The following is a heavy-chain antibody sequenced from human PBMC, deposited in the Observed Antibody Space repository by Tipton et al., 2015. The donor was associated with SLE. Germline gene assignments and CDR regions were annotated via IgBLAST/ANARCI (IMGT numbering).Heavy chain of an antibody. CDR1: GGSISSYY. J-gene: IGHJ5*02. Sequence: TLSLTCTVSGGSISSYYWSWIRQPPGKGLEWIGYIYYSGSTNYNPSLKSRVTISVDTSKNQFSLNLRSVTAADTAVYYCARHLDYDSSQAWFDPWGQGTLVTVSS. CDR3: ARHLDYDSSQAWFDP. V-gene: IGHV4-59*01. D-gene: IGHD3-22*01. CDR2: IYYSGST.